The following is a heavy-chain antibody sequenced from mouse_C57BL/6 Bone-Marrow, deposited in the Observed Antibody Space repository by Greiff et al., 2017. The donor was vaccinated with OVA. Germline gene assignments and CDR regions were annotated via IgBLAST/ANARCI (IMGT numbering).Heavy chain of an antibody. CDR1: GFTFSNYW. CDR3: TGVYYYGMGTY. Sequence: EVQRVESGGGLVQPGGSMKLSCVASGFTFSNYWMNWVRQSPEKGLEWVAQIRLKSDNYATHSAESVKGRFTISRDDSKSSGYLQMNNLRAEDTGIYYCTGVYYYGMGTYWGQGTTLTVSS. J-gene: IGHJ2*01. D-gene: IGHD1-1*01. CDR2: IRLKSDNYAT. V-gene: IGHV6-3*01.